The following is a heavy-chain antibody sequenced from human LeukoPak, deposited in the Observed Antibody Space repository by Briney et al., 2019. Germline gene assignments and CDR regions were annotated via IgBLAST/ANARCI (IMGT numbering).Heavy chain of an antibody. CDR3: ARGGQDFDY. V-gene: IGHV3-53*01. CDR1: GFTDSRNY. Sequence: GESLRLSCAASGFTDSRNYMSWVREAPGEGLEWVSVIYSGGSPYYADSVKGRFTISRDNSKNTLYLQMNSLRAEDTAVYYCARGGQDFDYWGQGTLVTVSS. J-gene: IGHJ4*02. CDR2: IYSGGSP.